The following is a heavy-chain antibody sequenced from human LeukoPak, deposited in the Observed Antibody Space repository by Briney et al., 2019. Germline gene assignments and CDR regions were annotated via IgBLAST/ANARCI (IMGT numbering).Heavy chain of an antibody. J-gene: IGHJ4*02. Sequence: ASVKVSCKASGYTFTSYGICWVRQAPGQGLEWMGWISAYNGNTNYAQKLQGRVTMTTDTSTSTAYMELRSLRSDDTAVYYCARRSGIAVAGAFDYWGQGTLVTVSS. CDR2: ISAYNGNT. CDR3: ARRSGIAVAGAFDY. D-gene: IGHD6-19*01. CDR1: GYTFTSYG. V-gene: IGHV1-18*01.